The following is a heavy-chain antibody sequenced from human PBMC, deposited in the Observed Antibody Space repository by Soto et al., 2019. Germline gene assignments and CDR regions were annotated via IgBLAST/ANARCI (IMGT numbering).Heavy chain of an antibody. CDR1: GGSFSGYY. CDR3: ARDKITGLFDY. Sequence: SETLSLTCAVYGGSFSGYYWTWIRQPPGTGLEWIGEINHRGSTNHNPSLKSRVTISVDTSKNQFSLKLTYVTAADTAVYYCARDKITGLFDYWGQGTLVTVS. V-gene: IGHV4-34*01. D-gene: IGHD2-8*02. CDR2: INHRGST. J-gene: IGHJ4*02.